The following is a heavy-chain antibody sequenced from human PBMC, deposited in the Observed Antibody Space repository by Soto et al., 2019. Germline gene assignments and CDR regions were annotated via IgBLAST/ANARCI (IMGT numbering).Heavy chain of an antibody. CDR1: GGSLSSSSYY. Sequence: ASETPSPTCTVSGGSLSSSSYYRGWIRQPPGKGLEWIGSIYYSGSTYYNPSLKSRVTISVDTSKNQFSLKLSSVTAADTAVYYCARNIVVVTALPDIWGQGTMVTVSS. CDR2: IYYSGST. J-gene: IGHJ3*02. V-gene: IGHV4-39*01. D-gene: IGHD2-21*02. CDR3: ARNIVVVTALPDI.